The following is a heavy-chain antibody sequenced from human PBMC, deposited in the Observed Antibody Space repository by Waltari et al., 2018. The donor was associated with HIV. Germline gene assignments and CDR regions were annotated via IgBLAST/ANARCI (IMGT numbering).Heavy chain of an antibody. J-gene: IGHJ4*02. D-gene: IGHD3-9*01. CDR1: GFTFSSYA. Sequence: EVQLLESGGGLVQPGGSLRLSCAASGFTFSSYALIWVRQAPGKGLDWVSAISSSGDTTYYADSVKGRFTISRDNSRNTLYLQMNSLRDEDTALYYCYISDMAHPDFWGQGTLVTVSS. V-gene: IGHV3-23*01. CDR2: ISSSGDTT. CDR3: YISDMAHPDF.